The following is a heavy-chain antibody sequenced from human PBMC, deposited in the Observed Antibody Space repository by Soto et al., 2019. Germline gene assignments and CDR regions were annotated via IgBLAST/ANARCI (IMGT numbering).Heavy chain of an antibody. D-gene: IGHD3-10*01. V-gene: IGHV4-59*04. CDR3: ARRERPRESYFSSGNYPYYFDS. CDR1: GGSISSYY. Sequence: PSETLSLTCTVSGGSISSYYWSWIRQPPGRGLEWIGNIYYSGSSSQNPSLKSRVTIFGDTSKNQFSLKLTSVTAADTAVYYCARRERPRESYFSSGNYPYYFDSWGQGILVTVSS. CDR2: IYYSGSS. J-gene: IGHJ4*02.